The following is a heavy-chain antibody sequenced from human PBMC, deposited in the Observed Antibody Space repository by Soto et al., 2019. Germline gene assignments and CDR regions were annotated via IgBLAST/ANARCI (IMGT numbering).Heavy chain of an antibody. Sequence: SETLSLTCAVYGGSFSGYYWSWIRQPPGKGLEWIGEINHSGSTKYNPSLKGRVTISVDTSKNRSSLKLNSVTAADTAVYYCARGQGSGWSEGLSDYWGRGTLVTVSS. CDR3: ARGQGSGWSEGLSDY. D-gene: IGHD6-19*01. J-gene: IGHJ4*02. CDR1: GGSFSGYY. CDR2: INHSGST. V-gene: IGHV4-34*01.